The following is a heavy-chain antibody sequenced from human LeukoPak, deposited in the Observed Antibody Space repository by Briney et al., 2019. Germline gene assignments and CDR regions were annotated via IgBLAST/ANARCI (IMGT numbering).Heavy chain of an antibody. CDR1: GYSFTNYW. Sequence: GESLKISCKGSGYSFTNYWIGWVRQMPGKGLEWMGINYPGDSDTRYSPSFQGQVTISVDKPISTAYLQWSSLKASDTAMYYCARHLDDYGDYYFDYWGQGTLVTVSS. J-gene: IGHJ4*02. CDR3: ARHLDDYGDYYFDY. CDR2: NYPGDSDT. D-gene: IGHD4-17*01. V-gene: IGHV5-51*01.